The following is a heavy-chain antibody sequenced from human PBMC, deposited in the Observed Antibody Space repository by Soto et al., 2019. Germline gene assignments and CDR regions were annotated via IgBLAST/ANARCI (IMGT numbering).Heavy chain of an antibody. CDR1: GGSFSGYY. V-gene: IGHV4-34*01. Sequence: SETLSLTCAVYGGSFSGYYWSWIRQPPGKGLEWIGEINHSGSTNYNPSLKSRVTISVDTSKNQFSRKLSSVTAADTAVYYCARKAVAGNGWFDPWGQGTLVTVSS. D-gene: IGHD6-19*01. CDR2: INHSGST. CDR3: ARKAVAGNGWFDP. J-gene: IGHJ5*02.